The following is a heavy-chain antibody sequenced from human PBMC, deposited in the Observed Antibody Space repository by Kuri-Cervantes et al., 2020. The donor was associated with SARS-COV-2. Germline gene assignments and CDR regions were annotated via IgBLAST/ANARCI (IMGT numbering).Heavy chain of an antibody. D-gene: IGHD3-3*01. CDR1: GFTFSSYA. Sequence: GESLKISCAASGFTFSSYAMHWVRQAPGKGLEWAAVISYDGSNKYYADSVKGRFTISRDNSKNTLYLQMNSLRAEDTAVYYCARGNDFWSGRDWYFDLWGRGTLVTVSS. CDR2: ISYDGSNK. V-gene: IGHV3-30-3*01. J-gene: IGHJ2*01. CDR3: ARGNDFWSGRDWYFDL.